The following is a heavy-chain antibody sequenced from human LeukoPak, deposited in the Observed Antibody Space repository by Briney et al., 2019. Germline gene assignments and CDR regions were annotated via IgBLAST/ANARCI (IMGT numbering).Heavy chain of an antibody. J-gene: IGHJ4*02. Sequence: SETLSLTCTVSGYSISSGYYWGWIRQPPGKGLEWIGSIYHSGSTCYNPSLKSRVTISVDTSKNQFSLKLSSVTAADTAVYYCARVGFYYDSSGYIFDYWGQGTLVTVSS. CDR1: GYSISSGYY. CDR2: IYHSGST. D-gene: IGHD3-22*01. CDR3: ARVGFYYDSSGYIFDY. V-gene: IGHV4-38-2*02.